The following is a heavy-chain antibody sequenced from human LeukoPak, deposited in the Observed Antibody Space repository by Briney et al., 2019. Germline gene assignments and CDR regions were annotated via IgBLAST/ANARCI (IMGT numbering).Heavy chain of an antibody. CDR1: GFTFSNYG. CDR2: IGYDGSNK. Sequence: GSLRLSCAASGFTFSNYGMHWVRRAPGKGLEWVTFIGYDGSNKYYADTVQGRFTISRDNSKNTLYLQMSSLRAEDTAVYYCAKGQQGDYWGQGTLVTVSS. CDR3: AKGQQGDY. V-gene: IGHV3-30*02. J-gene: IGHJ4*02.